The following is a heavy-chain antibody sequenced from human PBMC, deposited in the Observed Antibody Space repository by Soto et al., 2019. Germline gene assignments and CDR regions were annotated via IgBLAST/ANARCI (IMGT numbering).Heavy chain of an antibody. CDR2: IYNSGST. CDR3: AISEPAYFDYYDSSGYYYGMDV. CDR1: GGSISSSSYY. J-gene: IGHJ6*02. V-gene: IGHV4-39*07. D-gene: IGHD3-22*01. Sequence: SETLSLTCTVSGGSISSSSYYWGWIRQPPGKGLEWIGSIYNSGSTHYNPSLKSRVTISVDTSKNQFSLKLSSLTAADTAVYYCAISEPAYFDYYDSSGYYYGMDVWGQGTTVTVSS.